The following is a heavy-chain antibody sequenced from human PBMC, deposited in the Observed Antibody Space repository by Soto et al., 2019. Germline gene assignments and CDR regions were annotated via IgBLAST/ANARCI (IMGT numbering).Heavy chain of an antibody. CDR3: ARDLRRVNSDSPYNYYGMDV. D-gene: IGHD3-3*01. J-gene: IGHJ6*02. CDR1: GFTFDDYG. V-gene: IGHV3-9*01. CDR2: INWNSGTI. Sequence: ESGGGLVQPGRSLRLSCAASGFTFDDYGMHWVRQTPGKGLEWVSGINWNSGTIDYADSVKGRFTISRDNAKNSLYLQMNSLRAEDTALYYCARDLRRVNSDSPYNYYGMDVWGQGTTVTVSS.